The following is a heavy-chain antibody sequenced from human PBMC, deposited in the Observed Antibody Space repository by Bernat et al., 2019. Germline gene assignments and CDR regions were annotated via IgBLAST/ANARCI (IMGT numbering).Heavy chain of an antibody. D-gene: IGHD1-26*01. J-gene: IGHJ5*02. Sequence: QVQFVQSGAEVEKPGASVKLSCKASGYTFSSYAIHWVRHAPGQRLEWMGWINIGNGNTKYSQKFQDRVTITSDTSATTAYMELSSLTSEDTAVYYCVRNRVGSFQLLWFDTWGQGTLVTVSS. CDR2: INIGNGNT. V-gene: IGHV1-3*04. CDR1: GYTFSSYA. CDR3: VRNRVGSFQLLWFDT.